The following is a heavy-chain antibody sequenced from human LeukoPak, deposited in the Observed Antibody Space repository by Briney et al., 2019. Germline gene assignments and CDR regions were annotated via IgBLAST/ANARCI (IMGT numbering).Heavy chain of an antibody. D-gene: IGHD3-22*01. Sequence: GGSLRLSCAASGFTFSSYGMHWVRPAPGKGLEWVAFIRYDGSNKYYADSVKGRFTISRDNSKNTLYLQTNSLRAEDTAVYYCAKLRIGSSGSWGYFDYWGQGTLVTVSS. J-gene: IGHJ4*02. CDR3: AKLRIGSSGSWGYFDY. V-gene: IGHV3-30*02. CDR2: IRYDGSNK. CDR1: GFTFSSYG.